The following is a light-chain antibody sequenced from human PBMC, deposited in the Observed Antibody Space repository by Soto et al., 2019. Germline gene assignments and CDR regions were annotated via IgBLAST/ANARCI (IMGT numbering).Light chain of an antibody. CDR3: QQRSNWLIT. J-gene: IGKJ5*01. V-gene: IGKV3-11*01. CDR2: DAS. Sequence: EIVLTQSPATLSLSPGDRATLSCRASQSVSSYLAWYQQKPGQAPRLLIYDASNRATGIPARFSGSGSGTDFTLTISSLEPEDFAVYYCQQRSNWLITFGQ. CDR1: QSVSSY.